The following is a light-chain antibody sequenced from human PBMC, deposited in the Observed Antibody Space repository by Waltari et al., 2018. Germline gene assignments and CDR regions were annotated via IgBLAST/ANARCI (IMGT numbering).Light chain of an antibody. J-gene: IGLJ2*01. V-gene: IGLV2-14*01. CDR3: SSYTSSSTLL. CDR2: EVS. CDR1: SRDGGGYNY. Sequence: QSALTQPASVPGSPGQPITISCTGTSRDGGGYNYVSWYQQHPGKAPKLMIYEVSNRPSGVSNRFSGSKSGNTASLTISGLQAEDEADYYCSSYTSSSTLLFGGGTKLTVL.